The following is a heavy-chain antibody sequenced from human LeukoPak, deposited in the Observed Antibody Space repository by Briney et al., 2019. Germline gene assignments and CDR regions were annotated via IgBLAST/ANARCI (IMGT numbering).Heavy chain of an antibody. CDR2: IRSKAYGGTP. CDR1: GFTFSDAW. CDR3: TRIGTSGGEFDY. Sequence: GGSLRLSCAASGFTFSDAWMSWVRQAPGKGLEWVSFIRSKAYGGTPEYAASVKGRFTISRDDSKSIAYLQLNSLKSEDTAVYFCTRIGTSGGEFDYWGQGTLVTVSS. D-gene: IGHD2-2*01. V-gene: IGHV3-49*04. J-gene: IGHJ4*02.